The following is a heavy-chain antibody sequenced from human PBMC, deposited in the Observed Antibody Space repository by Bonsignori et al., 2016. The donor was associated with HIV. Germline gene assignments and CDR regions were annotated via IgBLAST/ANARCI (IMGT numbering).Heavy chain of an antibody. Sequence: WIRQPPGKGLEWVASIKEDGSEKYYVDSVKGRFTISRDNAEISVSLHMNSLRADDTAVYFCARDRIYGVVGSDYWAREPGSPSPQ. CDR3: ARDRIYGVVGSDY. J-gene: IGHJ4*02. D-gene: IGHD3-3*01. CDR2: IKEDGSEK. V-gene: IGHV3-7*01.